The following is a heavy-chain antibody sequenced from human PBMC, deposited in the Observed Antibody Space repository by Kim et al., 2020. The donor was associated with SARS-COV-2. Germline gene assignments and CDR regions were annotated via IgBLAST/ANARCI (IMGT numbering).Heavy chain of an antibody. CDR2: ISSSSSYI. J-gene: IGHJ4*02. V-gene: IGHV3-21*01. CDR1: GFTFSSYS. Sequence: GGSLRLSCAASGFTFSSYSMNWVRQAPGKGLEWVSSISSSSSYIYYADSVKGRFTISRDNAKNSLYLQMNSLRAEDTAVYYCASSRDYGDFVDYWGQGTLVTVSS. CDR3: ASSRDYGDFVDY. D-gene: IGHD4-17*01.